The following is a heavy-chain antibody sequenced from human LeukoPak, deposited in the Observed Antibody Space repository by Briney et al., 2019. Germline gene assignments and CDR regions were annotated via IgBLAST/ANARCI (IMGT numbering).Heavy chain of an antibody. V-gene: IGHV3-66*01. Sequence: PGGSLRLSCAASGFTVSSNYMSWVRQAPGKGLEWVSVIYSGGSTYYADSVKGRFTISRDNSKNTLYLQMNGLRAGDTAVYYCARARERYYYDSSGYFSYGMDVWGQGTTVTVSS. J-gene: IGHJ6*02. CDR1: GFTVSSNY. CDR3: ARARERYYYDSSGYFSYGMDV. CDR2: IYSGGST. D-gene: IGHD3-22*01.